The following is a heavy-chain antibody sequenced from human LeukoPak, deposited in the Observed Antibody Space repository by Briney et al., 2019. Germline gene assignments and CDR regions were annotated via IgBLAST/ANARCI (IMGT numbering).Heavy chain of an antibody. Sequence: GGSLRLSCAASGCTFSSYGMHWVRQAPGKGLEWVAVISYDGSNKYYADSVKGRFTISRDNSKNTLYLQMNSLRAEDTAVYYCAKDLGYCSSTSCYAPDIYYYYGMDVWGKGTTVTVSS. V-gene: IGHV3-30*18. CDR2: ISYDGSNK. CDR3: AKDLGYCSSTSCYAPDIYYYYGMDV. D-gene: IGHD2-2*01. CDR1: GCTFSSYG. J-gene: IGHJ6*04.